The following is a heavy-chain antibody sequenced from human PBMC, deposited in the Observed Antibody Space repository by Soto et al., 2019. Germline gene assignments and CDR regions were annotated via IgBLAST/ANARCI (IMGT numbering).Heavy chain of an antibody. CDR3: ARGGMAARWYFDY. CDR1: GYSFTSYW. CDR2: IHPGDSDT. V-gene: IGHV5-51*01. Sequence: LGESLKISCKGSGYSFTSYWIGWVRQMPGKGLEWMGIIHPGDSDTRYSPSFQGQVTISADKSISTAYLQWSSLKASDTAMYYCARGGMAARWYFDYWGQGTLVTVSS. J-gene: IGHJ4*02. D-gene: IGHD6-6*01.